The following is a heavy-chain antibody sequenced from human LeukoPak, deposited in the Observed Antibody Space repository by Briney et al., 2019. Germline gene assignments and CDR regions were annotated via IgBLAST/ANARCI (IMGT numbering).Heavy chain of an antibody. Sequence: GGSLRLSCAASGFTFSDHYVDWFRQAPGKGLEWVGRTRNKANDYTTEYAASVRGRFTISRHDSENSLYLQMNSLKIEDTAVYYCARSDSSGYFYRWGQGTLVTVSS. D-gene: IGHD3-22*01. J-gene: IGHJ4*02. CDR1: GFTFSDHY. V-gene: IGHV3-72*01. CDR3: ARSDSSGYFYR. CDR2: TRNKANDYTT.